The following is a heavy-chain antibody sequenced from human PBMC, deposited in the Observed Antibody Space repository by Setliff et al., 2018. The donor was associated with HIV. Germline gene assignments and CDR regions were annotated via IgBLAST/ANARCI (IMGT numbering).Heavy chain of an antibody. CDR2: ISSSSSTI. D-gene: IGHD3-22*01. J-gene: IGHJ4*02. Sequence: GGSLRLSCAASGFTFSSYSMNWVRQAPGKGLEWVSYISSSSSTIYYADSVKGRFTISRDNAKNSLYLQMNSLRAEDTAVYYCARQGYYYDSSGYYSVYYFDYWGQGTLVTVSS. CDR1: GFTFSSYS. CDR3: ARQGYYYDSSGYYSVYYFDY. V-gene: IGHV3-48*04.